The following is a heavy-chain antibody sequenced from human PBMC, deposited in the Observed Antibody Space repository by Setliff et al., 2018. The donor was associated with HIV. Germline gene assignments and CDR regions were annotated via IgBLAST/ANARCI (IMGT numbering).Heavy chain of an antibody. CDR1: GFTFSTYS. CDR3: ARGEPTILVVPAAFFDY. Sequence: GGSLRLSCAASGFTFSTYSLNWVRQAPGKGLEWISCISSSSSSIYYADSVKGRFTISRDNAKNSLYLQMKSLRAEDTALYYCARGEPTILVVPAAFFDYWGQGTLVTVSS. V-gene: IGHV3-48*01. D-gene: IGHD2-2*01. CDR2: ISSSSSSI. J-gene: IGHJ4*02.